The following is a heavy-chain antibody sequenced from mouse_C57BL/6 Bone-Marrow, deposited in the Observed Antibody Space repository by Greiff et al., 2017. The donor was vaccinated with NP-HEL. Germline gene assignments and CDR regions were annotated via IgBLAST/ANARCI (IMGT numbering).Heavy chain of an antibody. CDR2: ISNLAYSI. CDR1: GFTFSDHG. V-gene: IGHV5-15*01. J-gene: IGHJ2*01. D-gene: IGHD1-1*01. CDR3: AIITTVVKGYYFDY. Sequence: EVKLMESGGGLVQPGGSLKLSCAASGFTFSDHGMAWVRQAPRKGPEWVAFISNLAYSIYYADTVTGRFTISRENAKNTLYLEMSSLRSEDTAMYYCAIITTVVKGYYFDYWGQGTTLTVSS.